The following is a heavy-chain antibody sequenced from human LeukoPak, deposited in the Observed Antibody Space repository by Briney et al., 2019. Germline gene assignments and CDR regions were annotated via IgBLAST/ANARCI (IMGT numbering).Heavy chain of an antibody. CDR1: GYTFTSYA. D-gene: IGHD1-14*01. CDR3: AKAFGSRKAFDI. V-gene: IGHV1-3*01. CDR2: INAGNGNT. Sequence: GASVKVSCKASGYTFTSYAIHWVRQAPGQRLEWMGWINAGNGNTKYSQKFQGRVTITRDTSASTAYMELSSLRSEDTAVYYCAKAFGSRKAFDIWGQGTMVTVSS. J-gene: IGHJ3*02.